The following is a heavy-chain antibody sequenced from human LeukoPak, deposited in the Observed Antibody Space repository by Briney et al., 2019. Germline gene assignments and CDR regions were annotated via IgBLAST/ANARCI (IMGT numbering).Heavy chain of an antibody. CDR1: GFTFSDYY. V-gene: IGHV3-11*01. J-gene: IGHJ4*02. CDR3: ARGDYDYVWGSYRPLWY. D-gene: IGHD3-16*02. CDR2: ISSSGSTI. Sequence: GGSLRLSCAASGFTFSDYYMSWIRQAPGKGLEWVSHISSSGSTIYYADSVKGRFTISRDNAKNSLYLQMNSLRAEDTAVYYCARGDYDYVWGSYRPLWYWGQGTLVTVSS.